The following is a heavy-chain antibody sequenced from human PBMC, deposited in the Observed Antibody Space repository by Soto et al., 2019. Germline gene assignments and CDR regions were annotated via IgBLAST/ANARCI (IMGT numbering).Heavy chain of an antibody. Sequence: SETLSLTCAVSGGSINSYYWSWIRQPPGKGLEWIGYIYYSGTTNYNPSLKSRVTISLGTSKNQFSLKLSSVTAADTAVYFCTSRRDWTAVDPLDYWGLGTLVTVSS. J-gene: IGHJ4*02. D-gene: IGHD5-18*01. V-gene: IGHV4-59*01. CDR2: IYYSGTT. CDR1: GGSINSYY. CDR3: TSRRDWTAVDPLDY.